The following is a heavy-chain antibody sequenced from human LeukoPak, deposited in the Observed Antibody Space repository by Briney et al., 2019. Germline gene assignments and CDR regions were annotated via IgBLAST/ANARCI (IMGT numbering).Heavy chain of an antibody. CDR2: ISYDGSNK. J-gene: IGHJ6*02. Sequence: PGGSLRLSCAASGFTFSSYGMHWVRQAPGKGLEWVAVISYDGSNKYYADSVKGRFTISRDNSKNTLYLQMNSLRVEDTAVYYCARDDHYDSSGYYPLGMDVWGQGTTVTVSS. CDR3: ARDDHYDSSGYYPLGMDV. V-gene: IGHV3-30*03. D-gene: IGHD3-22*01. CDR1: GFTFSSYG.